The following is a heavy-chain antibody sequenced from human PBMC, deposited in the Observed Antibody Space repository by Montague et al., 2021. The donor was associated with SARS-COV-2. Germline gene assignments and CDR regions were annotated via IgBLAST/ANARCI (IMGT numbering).Heavy chain of an antibody. Sequence: SLILSCAASGFTFSSYAMSWVRQAPVKGLEWVSAISGSGGSTYYXDSVKGRFTISRDNSKNTLYLQMNGLRAEDTAVYYCARAAAGYYYYGMDVWGQGTTVTVSS. J-gene: IGHJ6*02. CDR2: ISGSGGST. V-gene: IGHV3-23*01. CDR1: GFTFSSYA. CDR3: ARAAAGYYYYGMDV. D-gene: IGHD6-13*01.